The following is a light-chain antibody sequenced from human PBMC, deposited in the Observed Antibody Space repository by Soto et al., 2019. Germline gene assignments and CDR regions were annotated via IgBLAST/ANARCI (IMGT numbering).Light chain of an antibody. J-gene: IGKJ2*03. CDR2: GAS. CDR3: QQYGSPPYS. V-gene: IGKV3-20*01. CDR1: QSVSSSY. Sequence: EIVLTQSPGTLSLSPGERATLSCRASQSVSSSYLAWYQQKPGQAPRLLIYGASSRATDIPDRFSGSGSGTDFALTISRLDPEDFAVYYCQQYGSPPYSFGQGTKLEIK.